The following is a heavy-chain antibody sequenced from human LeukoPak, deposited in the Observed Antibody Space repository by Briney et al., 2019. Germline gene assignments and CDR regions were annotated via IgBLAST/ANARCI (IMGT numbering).Heavy chain of an antibody. J-gene: IGHJ4*02. D-gene: IGHD5-24*01. CDR1: GYTFSSYA. CDR3: ARQISRDGYLF. CDR2: INAGNGNT. Sequence: ASVKICCKASGYTFSSYAMQWLRQAPGQRLELMGWINAGNGNTKYSQKFQGRVTITRDTSASTAYMELSSLRSEDTAVYYCARQISRDGYLFWGQGTLVTVSS. V-gene: IGHV1-3*01.